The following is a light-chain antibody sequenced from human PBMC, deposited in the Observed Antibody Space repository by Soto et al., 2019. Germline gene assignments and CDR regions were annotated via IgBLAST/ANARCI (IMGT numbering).Light chain of an antibody. CDR1: HSVSSNY. Sequence: EIVLTQSPGTLSLSPGERSTLSCRASHSVSSNYLAWYQQKPGQAPRLLVYGASSRATGIPDRFSGSGSGTDFTLTISRLEPEDFALYYCQQYGGSPPDAFGQGTKLEIK. J-gene: IGKJ2*01. CDR3: QQYGGSPPDA. V-gene: IGKV3-20*01. CDR2: GAS.